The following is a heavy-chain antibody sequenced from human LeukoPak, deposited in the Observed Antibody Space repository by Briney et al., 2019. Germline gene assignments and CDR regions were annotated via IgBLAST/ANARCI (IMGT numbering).Heavy chain of an antibody. D-gene: IGHD6-19*01. CDR3: ARANSYSSGWYPHAFDI. Sequence: GGSLRLSCAASGFTVSNNYMSWVRQAPGKGLEWVSVLYSGGTTYYADSVKGRFTISRDTSKNTLYLQMNSLRAEDTAVYYCARANSYSSGWYPHAFDIWGQGTTVTVSS. CDR1: GFTVSNNY. J-gene: IGHJ3*02. CDR2: LYSGGTT. V-gene: IGHV3-53*01.